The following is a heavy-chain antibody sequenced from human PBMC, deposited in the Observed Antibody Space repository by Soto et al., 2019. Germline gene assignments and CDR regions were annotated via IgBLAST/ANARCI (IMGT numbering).Heavy chain of an antibody. J-gene: IGHJ6*02. CDR3: ARGYYYYYGMDA. Sequence: ASVKVSCKASGYTFTGYYMHWVRQAPGQGLEWMGWINPNSGGTNYAQKFQGWVTMTRDTSISTAYMELSRLRSDDTAVYYCARGYYYYYGMDAWGQGTTVTVSS. CDR1: GYTFTGYY. CDR2: INPNSGGT. V-gene: IGHV1-2*04.